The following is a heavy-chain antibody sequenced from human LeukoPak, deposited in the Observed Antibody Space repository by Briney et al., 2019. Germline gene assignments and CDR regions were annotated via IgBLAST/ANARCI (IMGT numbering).Heavy chain of an antibody. V-gene: IGHV4-4*07. CDR2: IYTSGST. Sequence: SETLSLTCPVSCGSISSYYWSWIRQPAGKGLEWIGRIYTSGSTNYNPSLKSRVTMSVDTSKNQFSLKLSSVTAADTAVYYCARERYYYDSSGYYYVLDYWGQGTLATVSS. J-gene: IGHJ4*02. CDR3: ARERYYYDSSGYYYVLDY. D-gene: IGHD3-22*01. CDR1: CGSISSYY.